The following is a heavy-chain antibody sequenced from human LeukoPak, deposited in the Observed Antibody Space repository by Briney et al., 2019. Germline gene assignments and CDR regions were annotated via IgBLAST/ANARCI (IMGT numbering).Heavy chain of an antibody. J-gene: IGHJ5*02. CDR1: GGSISSYY. CDR3: ASLDYGDYGWFDP. D-gene: IGHD4-17*01. V-gene: IGHV4-59*08. Sequence: SETLSLTCTVSGGSISSYYWSWIRQPPGKGLEWIGYIYYSGSTNYNPSRKSRVTISVDTSKNQFSLKLGSVTAADTAVYYCASLDYGDYGWFDPWGQGTLVTVSS. CDR2: IYYSGST.